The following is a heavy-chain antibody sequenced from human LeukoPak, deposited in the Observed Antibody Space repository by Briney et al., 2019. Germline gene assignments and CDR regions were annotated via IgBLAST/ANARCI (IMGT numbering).Heavy chain of an antibody. CDR1: EFTFDFYW. Sequence: GGTLRLSRAASEFTFDFYWMTWVRQAPGKGLEWVANINQDGSEKYYVDSVKGRFTISRDNAKNSLYLQMNSLRAEDTAVYYCARDLCSPEYSSYLDAFDIWGQGTMVTVSS. CDR2: INQDGSEK. V-gene: IGHV3-7*01. D-gene: IGHD6-6*01. J-gene: IGHJ3*02. CDR3: ARDLCSPEYSSYLDAFDI.